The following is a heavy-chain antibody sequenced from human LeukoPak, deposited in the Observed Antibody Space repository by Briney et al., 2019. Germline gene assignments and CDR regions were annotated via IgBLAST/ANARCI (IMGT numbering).Heavy chain of an antibody. J-gene: IGHJ4*02. CDR1: GGSISTITYY. V-gene: IGHV4-39*07. CDR2: INHSGST. D-gene: IGHD5-18*01. CDR3: ARVVDTAMVNNYFDY. Sequence: PSETLSLTCTVSGGSISTITYYWGWIRQPPGKGLEWIGEINHSGSTNYNPSLKSRVTISVDTSKNQFSLKLSSVTAADTAVYYCARVVDTAMVNNYFDYWGQGTLVTVSS.